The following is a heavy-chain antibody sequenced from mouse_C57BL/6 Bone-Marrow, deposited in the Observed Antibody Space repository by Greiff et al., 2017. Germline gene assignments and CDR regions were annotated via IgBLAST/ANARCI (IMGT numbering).Heavy chain of an antibody. D-gene: IGHD2-4*01. V-gene: IGHV2-6*03. CDR1: GFSLTSYG. CDR2: IWSDGST. CDR3: AIVRLRRLYYYAMDY. J-gene: IGHJ4*01. Sequence: VQLQQSGPGLVAPSQSLSITCTVSGFSLTSYGVHWVRQPPGKGLEWLVVIWSDGSTTYNSALKSRLSISKDNSKSQVFLKMNSLQTDDTAMYYCAIVRLRRLYYYAMDYWGQGTSVTVSS.